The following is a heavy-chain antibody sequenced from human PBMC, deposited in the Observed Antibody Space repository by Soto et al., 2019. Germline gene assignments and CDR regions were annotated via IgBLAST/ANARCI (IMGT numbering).Heavy chain of an antibody. D-gene: IGHD2-21*01. J-gene: IGHJ4*02. CDR2: ISYDGSNK. CDR3: ARDLGIVVVWDFDY. V-gene: IGHV3-30-3*01. CDR1: GFTFSSYA. Sequence: PGGSLRLSCAASGFTFSSYAMHWVRQAPGKGLEWVAVISYDGSNKYYADSVKGRFTISRDNSKNTLYLQMNSLRAEDTAVYYCARDLGIVVVWDFDYWGQGTLVTVSS.